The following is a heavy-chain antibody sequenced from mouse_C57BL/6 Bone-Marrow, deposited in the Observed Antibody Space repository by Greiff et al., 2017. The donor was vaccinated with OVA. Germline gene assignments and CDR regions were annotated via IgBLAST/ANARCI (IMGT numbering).Heavy chain of an antibody. CDR3: LLRCLYFDV. CDR2: IDPENGDT. D-gene: IGHD1-1*01. J-gene: IGHJ1*03. CDR1: GFNIKDDY. V-gene: IGHV14-4*01. Sequence: EVQLQQSGAELVRPGASVKLSCTASGFNIKDDYMHWVKQRPEQGLEWIGWIDPENGDTEYASKFQGKATITADTSSNTAYLQLSSLTSEDTAVYYCLLRCLYFDVWGTGTTVTVSS.